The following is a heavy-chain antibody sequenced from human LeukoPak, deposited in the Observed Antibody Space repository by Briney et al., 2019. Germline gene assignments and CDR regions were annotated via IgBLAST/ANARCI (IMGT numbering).Heavy chain of an antibody. CDR2: IIPIFGAA. V-gene: IGHV1-69*01. CDR3: AKYYYDSSGNYDY. D-gene: IGHD3-22*01. CDR1: GGTFSSYA. J-gene: IGHJ4*02. Sequence: ASVKLSCKASGGTFSSYAISWVRQAPGQGLEWMGGIIPIFGAANYAQKFQGRVTITADESTSTAYMELSSLRSEDTAVYYCAKYYYDSSGNYDYWGQGTLVTVSS.